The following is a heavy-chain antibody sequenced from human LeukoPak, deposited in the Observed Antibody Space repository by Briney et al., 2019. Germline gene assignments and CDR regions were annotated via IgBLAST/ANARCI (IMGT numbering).Heavy chain of an antibody. CDR1: GFTFSSYA. Sequence: AGGSLRLSCAASGFTFSSYAMSWVRQAPGKGLEWVSAISGSGGSTYYADSVKGRFTISRDNSKNTLYLQMNSLRAEDTAVYYCAKGLHSPIFGVVSYYFDYWGQGTLVTVSS. CDR3: AKGLHSPIFGVVSYYFDY. J-gene: IGHJ4*02. V-gene: IGHV3-23*01. D-gene: IGHD3-3*01. CDR2: ISGSGGST.